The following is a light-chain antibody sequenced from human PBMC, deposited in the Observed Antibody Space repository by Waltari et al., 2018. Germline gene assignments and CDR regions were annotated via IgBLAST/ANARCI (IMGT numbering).Light chain of an antibody. Sequence: QSALTQPASVSGSPGQSITISCTGTSSDVGGYNYVSWYKQHPGKAPKLLIFDVSNRPSGVSNRFSGSKSGNTASLTISGLQAEDESDYYCCSFTSRSTWVFGGGTKLTVL. CDR3: CSFTSRSTWV. CDR2: DVS. J-gene: IGLJ3*02. CDR1: SSDVGGYNY. V-gene: IGLV2-14*01.